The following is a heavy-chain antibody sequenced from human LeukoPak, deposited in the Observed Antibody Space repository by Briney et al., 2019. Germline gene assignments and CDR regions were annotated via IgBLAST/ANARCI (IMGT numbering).Heavy chain of an antibody. D-gene: IGHD3-9*01. CDR2: IYTSGST. Sequence: SETLSLTCAVYGGSFSGYYWSWIRQPAGKGLEWIGRIYTSGSTNYNPSLKSRVTMSVDTSKNQFSLKLSSVTAADTAVYYCARVVRYFDWLLMDVWGKGTTVTISS. CDR3: ARVVRYFDWLLMDV. V-gene: IGHV4-59*10. J-gene: IGHJ6*03. CDR1: GGSFSGYY.